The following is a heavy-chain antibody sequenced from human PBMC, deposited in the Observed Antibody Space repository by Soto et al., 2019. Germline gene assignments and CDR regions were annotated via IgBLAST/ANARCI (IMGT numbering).Heavy chain of an antibody. D-gene: IGHD5-12*01. J-gene: IGHJ4*02. V-gene: IGHV3-33*01. CDR3: AREGKDIVATIRPYYFDY. Sequence: QVQLVESGGGVVQPGRSLRLSCAASGFTFSSYGMHWVRQAPGKGLEWVAVIWYDGSNKYYADSVKGRFTISRDNSKNPLYLQRNSLRAEDTAVYYCAREGKDIVATIRPYYFDYWGQGTLVTVSS. CDR2: IWYDGSNK. CDR1: GFTFSSYG.